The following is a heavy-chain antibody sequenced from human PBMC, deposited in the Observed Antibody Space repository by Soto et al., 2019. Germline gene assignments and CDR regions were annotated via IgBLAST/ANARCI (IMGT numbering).Heavy chain of an antibody. D-gene: IGHD4-17*01. Sequence: SETLSLTCSLSGGYISSYYWTWIRQSPGKGLEWIGYIYESGSTYYNPSLKSRVTISVDRSKNQFSLKLSSVTAADTAVYYCARAHYGDYGYGMDVWGQGTTVTVSS. CDR2: IYESGST. CDR3: ARAHYGDYGYGMDV. J-gene: IGHJ6*02. V-gene: IGHV4-59*12. CDR1: GGYISSYY.